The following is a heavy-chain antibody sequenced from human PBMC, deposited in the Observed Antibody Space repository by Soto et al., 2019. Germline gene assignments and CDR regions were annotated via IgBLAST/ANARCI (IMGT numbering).Heavy chain of an antibody. Sequence: ASVKVSCKASGYTFTGYYMHWVRQAPGQELEWMGWINPNSGGTNYAQKFQGRVTMTRDTSISTAYMELSRLRSDDTAVYYCARDTKNYYDSSGYYYYFDYWGQGTLVTVPQ. CDR3: ARDTKNYYDSSGYYYYFDY. CDR1: GYTFTGYY. J-gene: IGHJ4*02. CDR2: INPNSGGT. D-gene: IGHD3-22*01. V-gene: IGHV1-2*02.